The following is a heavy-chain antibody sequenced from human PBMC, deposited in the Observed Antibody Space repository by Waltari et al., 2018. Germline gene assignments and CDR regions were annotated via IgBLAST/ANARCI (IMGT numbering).Heavy chain of an antibody. CDR2: ISTSGHYI. J-gene: IGHJ4*02. D-gene: IGHD7-27*01. Sequence: EVQLVESGGGLVKPGGSLRLSCAASVFTFSSSDMNWVRQAPGKGLEWVSSISTSGHYIYYADSVKGRFTISRDNAKNSLYLQMDSLGAEDTAVYYCAKWDVWGYFFDYWGPGTLVTVSS. CDR1: VFTFSSSD. CDR3: AKWDVWGYFFDY. V-gene: IGHV3-21*01.